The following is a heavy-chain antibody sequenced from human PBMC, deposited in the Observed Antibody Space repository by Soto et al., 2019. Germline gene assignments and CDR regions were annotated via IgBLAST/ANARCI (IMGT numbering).Heavy chain of an antibody. Sequence: QLQLQESGPGLAKPSETVSLTCTVSGGSISSSNHYRVWIRQPPGKGLEWIGSISDSGNTWYNPSLESRATTIVDTSKNQSSLNLRSVTAADTAVYYCARLWAIMRPWRYYGLDVWGRGTTVTVSS. D-gene: IGHD3-16*01. J-gene: IGHJ6*02. CDR3: ARLWAIMRPWRYYGLDV. V-gene: IGHV4-39*01. CDR2: ISDSGNT. CDR1: GGSISSSNHY.